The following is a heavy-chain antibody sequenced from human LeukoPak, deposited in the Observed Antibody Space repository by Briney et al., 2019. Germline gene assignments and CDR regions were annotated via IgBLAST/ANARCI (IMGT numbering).Heavy chain of an antibody. V-gene: IGHV4-34*01. CDR3: ARGRSSFN. J-gene: IGHJ4*02. D-gene: IGHD6-19*01. CDR2: INHSGSA. Sequence: SETLSLTCAVYGGSFSGYYWSWIRQPPGKGLEWIGEINHSGSANYNPSLKSRVTISVDTSKNQFSLKLSSVTAADTAVYYCARGRSSFNWGQGTLVTVSS. CDR1: GGSFSGYY.